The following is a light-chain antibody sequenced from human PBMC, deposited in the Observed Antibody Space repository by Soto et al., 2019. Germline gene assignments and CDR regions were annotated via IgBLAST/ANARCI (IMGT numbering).Light chain of an antibody. J-gene: IGKJ1*01. V-gene: IGKV3-11*01. CDR2: EAS. CDR1: QRVSSY. Sequence: EIVLTQSPATLSLSPGERATLSCRASQRVSSYLAWYQQKPGQAPRLLMYEASTRATGIPARLSGGGSGTAFTLTISGLELEDVAVDYCQQRSDWTWKFAQGTKVDIK. CDR3: QQRSDWTWK.